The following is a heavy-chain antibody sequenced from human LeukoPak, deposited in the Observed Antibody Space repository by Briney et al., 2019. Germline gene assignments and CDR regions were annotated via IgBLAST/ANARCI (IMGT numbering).Heavy chain of an antibody. Sequence: GGSLRLSCAASGFTFSSYAMSWVRQAPGKGLEWVSIISGNGDSTYYADSVKGRFTISRDNSKNTLYLQMNSLRAEDTALYYCAKDRATSSGSYYGYFGYWGQGTLVTVSS. CDR2: ISGNGDST. J-gene: IGHJ4*02. D-gene: IGHD1-26*01. CDR1: GFTFSSYA. CDR3: AKDRATSSGSYYGYFGY. V-gene: IGHV3-23*01.